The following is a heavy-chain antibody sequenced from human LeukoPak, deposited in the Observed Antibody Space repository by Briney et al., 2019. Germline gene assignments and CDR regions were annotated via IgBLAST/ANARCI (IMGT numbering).Heavy chain of an antibody. Sequence: SETLSLTCTVSGGSISSSSYYWGWIRQPPGKGLEWIGSLYYSGRTSYTPSLKSRVTISVDTSKNQFSLRLSSVTAADTAVYYCARHDYYGSLNWFDPWGQGTLITVSS. CDR3: ARHDYYGSLNWFDP. CDR2: LYYSGRT. CDR1: GGSISSSSYY. V-gene: IGHV4-39*01. J-gene: IGHJ5*02. D-gene: IGHD3-10*01.